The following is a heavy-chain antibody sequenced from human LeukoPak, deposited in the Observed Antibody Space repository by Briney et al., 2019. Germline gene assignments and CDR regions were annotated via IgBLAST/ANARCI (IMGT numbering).Heavy chain of an antibody. CDR1: GYSFTSYW. CDR2: IDPSDSYT. CDR3: ARQGLTTVTTLDC. Sequence: GESLKISCKGSGYSFTSYWISWVRQIPGKGLEWMGRIDPSDSYTNYSPSFQGHVTISADKSISTAYLQWSSLKASDTAMYYCARQGLTTVTTLDCWGQGTLVTVSS. D-gene: IGHD4-11*01. J-gene: IGHJ4*02. V-gene: IGHV5-10-1*01.